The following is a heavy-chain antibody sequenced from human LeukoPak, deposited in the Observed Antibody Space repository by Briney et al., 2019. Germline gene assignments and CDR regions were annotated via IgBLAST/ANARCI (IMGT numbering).Heavy chain of an antibody. D-gene: IGHD3-9*01. CDR2: IVVGSGNT. V-gene: IGHV1-58*02. CDR3: AAGRYFDLVDY. J-gene: IGHJ4*02. Sequence: SVKVSFKASGFTFSSSAMQWVRQARGQRLEWMGWIVVGSGNTNYAQKFQERVTITRDMSTSTAYMELSSLRSEDTAVCYCAAGRYFDLVDYWGQGTLVTVSS. CDR1: GFTFSSSA.